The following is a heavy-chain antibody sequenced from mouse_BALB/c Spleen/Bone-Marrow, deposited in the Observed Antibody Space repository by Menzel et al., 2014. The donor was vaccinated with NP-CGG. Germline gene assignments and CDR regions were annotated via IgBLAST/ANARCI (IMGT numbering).Heavy chain of an antibody. CDR1: GFTFSSFA. Sequence: DVMLVESGGGLVKPGGFLKLSCAASGFTFSSFAMSWVRQTPAKRLEWVATISSGGSYTYYPDSVKGRFTISRDNAKNTRYLQRSSLRSEDTAMYYCARHSGSTSYYYTMNYWGQGTSVTVSS. D-gene: IGHD1-1*01. J-gene: IGHJ4*01. CDR3: ARHSGSTSYYYTMNY. CDR2: ISSGGSYT. V-gene: IGHV5-9-1*01.